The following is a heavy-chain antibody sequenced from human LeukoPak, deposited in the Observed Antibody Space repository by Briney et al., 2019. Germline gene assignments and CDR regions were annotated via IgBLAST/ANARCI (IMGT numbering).Heavy chain of an antibody. CDR3: ASTIIAAAGTRYFDY. CDR1: GFSLSTSGVG. J-gene: IGHJ4*02. CDR2: IYWDDDK. D-gene: IGHD6-13*01. V-gene: IGHV2-5*05. Sequence: SGPTLVKPTQTLTLTCTFSGFSLSTSGVGVGWIRQPPGKALEWLALIYWDDDKRYGPSLKSRLTITKDTAKNQVVLTMTNMDPVDTATYYCASTIIAAAGTRYFDYWGQGTLVTVSS.